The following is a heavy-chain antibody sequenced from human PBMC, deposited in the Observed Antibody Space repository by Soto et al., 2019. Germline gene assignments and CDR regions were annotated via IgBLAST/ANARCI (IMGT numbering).Heavy chain of an antibody. Sequence: EVQLVESGGGLVQPGGSLRLSCAASGFTFSLYSMSWVRQAPGKGLEWVSYISRSSTGIHYADSVKGRFTISRDDATNSMHMQMNSLRDGDTAVYYCATAVTWGLDVWGQGTTVSISS. J-gene: IGHJ6*02. D-gene: IGHD3-10*01. CDR3: ATAVTWGLDV. CDR1: GFTFSLYS. CDR2: ISRSSTGI. V-gene: IGHV3-48*02.